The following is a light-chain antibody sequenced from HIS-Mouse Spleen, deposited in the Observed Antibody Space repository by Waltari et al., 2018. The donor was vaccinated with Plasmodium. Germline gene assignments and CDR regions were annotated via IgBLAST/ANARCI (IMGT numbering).Light chain of an antibody. CDR3: SSYAGSNNLV. CDR2: EVS. J-gene: IGLJ2*01. V-gene: IGLV2-8*01. CDR1: SRDVGGYNY. Sequence: QSALTQPPSASGSPGQSVTISCTGTSRDVGGYNYVSWYQQHPGKAPKPMIYEVSKRPSGVPDRFSGPKSGNTASLTVSGLQAEDEADYYCSSYAGSNNLVFGGGTKLTVL.